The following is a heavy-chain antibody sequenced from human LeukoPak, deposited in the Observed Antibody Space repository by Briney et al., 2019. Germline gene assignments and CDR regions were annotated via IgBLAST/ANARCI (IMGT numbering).Heavy chain of an antibody. D-gene: IGHD1-26*01. J-gene: IGHJ6*03. CDR1: GFTFSSYS. Sequence: GGSLRLSCAASGFTFSSYSMNWVRQAPGKGLEWVSSISSSSSYIYYADSVKGRFTISRDNAKNSLYLQMNSLRAEDTAVYYCARGSEGATPYYYYYMDVWGKGTTVTVSS. CDR2: ISSSSSYI. CDR3: ARGSEGATPYYYYYMDV. V-gene: IGHV3-21*01.